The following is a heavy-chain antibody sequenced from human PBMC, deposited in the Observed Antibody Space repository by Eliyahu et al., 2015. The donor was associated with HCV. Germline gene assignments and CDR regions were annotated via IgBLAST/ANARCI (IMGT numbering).Heavy chain of an antibody. J-gene: IGHJ6*02. V-gene: IGHV3-33*01. CDR1: GFSFSNYG. D-gene: IGHD7-27*01. CDR2: IWYDGSNK. CDR3: ARDSTGEKIGDV. Sequence: EQLVESGGGVVQPGRSLRLSCXASGFSFSNYGIHWVRQAPGKGLEWVAFIWYDGSNKNYADSVKGRFTISRDNSNNTVFLQVTSVRVEDTAVYYCARDSTGEKIGDVWGQGTTVTVSS.